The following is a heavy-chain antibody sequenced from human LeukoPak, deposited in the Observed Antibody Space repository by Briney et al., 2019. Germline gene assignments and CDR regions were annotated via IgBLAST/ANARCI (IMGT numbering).Heavy chain of an antibody. V-gene: IGHV3-23*01. D-gene: IGHD3-10*01. CDR2: ISGSGGST. CDR3: ANYGSGSYYNDAFDI. J-gene: IGHJ3*02. Sequence: GGSLRLSCTPSGFTFTSYGMHWVRQAPGKGLEWVSAISGSGGSTYYADSVKGRFTISRDNSKNTLYLQMNSLRAEDTAVYYCANYGSGSYYNDAFDIWGQGTMVTVSS. CDR1: GFTFTSYG.